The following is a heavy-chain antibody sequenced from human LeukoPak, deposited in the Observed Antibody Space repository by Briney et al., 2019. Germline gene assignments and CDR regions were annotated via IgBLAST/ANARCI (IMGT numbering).Heavy chain of an antibody. D-gene: IGHD2-15*01. CDR3: ARPTIVVAATRVAFDI. Sequence: SETLSLSCTVSGGSISSSSYYWGWIRQPPGKGMDWIGSIYCRGSTYYNPSLKNRVTISVVTSKNQFSLKLSSVTAADTAVYYCARPTIVVAATRVAFDIWGQGTMVTVSS. CDR1: GGSISSSSYY. V-gene: IGHV4-39*01. CDR2: IYCRGST. J-gene: IGHJ3*02.